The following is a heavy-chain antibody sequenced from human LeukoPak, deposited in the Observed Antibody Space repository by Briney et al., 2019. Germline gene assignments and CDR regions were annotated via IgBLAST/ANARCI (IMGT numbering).Heavy chain of an antibody. CDR2: ISGSGGST. CDR1: GFTFITYA. J-gene: IGHJ2*01. CDR3: AKDLFLWYFAL. Sequence: GGSLRLSCAASGFTFITYAMSWVRQAPGKGLEWVSAISGSGGSTYYADSVRGRFTISRDNSKNTLYLQMNSLRAEDTAVYYCAKDLFLWYFALWGRGTLVPVS. V-gene: IGHV3-23*01. D-gene: IGHD2-21*01.